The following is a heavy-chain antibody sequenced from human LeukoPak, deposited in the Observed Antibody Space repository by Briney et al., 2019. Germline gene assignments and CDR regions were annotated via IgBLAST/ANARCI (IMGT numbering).Heavy chain of an antibody. V-gene: IGHV3-7*03. CDR3: ARVGWELLNLHFDP. D-gene: IGHD1-26*01. Sequence: GGSLRLSCAASGFTFRSYAMSWVRQAPGRGPEWVASIKKDGSQKYYVDSVKGRFTISRDNAQNSLYLQMNSLRVEDTAIYSCARVGWELLNLHFDPWGQGTLVTVSS. CDR1: GFTFRSYA. J-gene: IGHJ5*02. CDR2: IKKDGSQK.